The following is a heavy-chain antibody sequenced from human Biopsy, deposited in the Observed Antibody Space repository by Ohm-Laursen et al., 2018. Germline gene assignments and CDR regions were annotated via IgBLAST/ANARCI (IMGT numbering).Heavy chain of an antibody. Sequence: SVTLSLTCAVYGDTLSGNYWSWIRQPPGQGLVWIGDSNHNRSTNYNPSLKRRFTVSEDTAKNQFSLRLNSVTAADTALYFCARGRPNFGSGFFVIPVFYFDSWGQGTLVTVSS. D-gene: IGHD3-3*01. CDR2: SNHNRST. J-gene: IGHJ4*02. V-gene: IGHV4-34*01. CDR3: ARGRPNFGSGFFVIPVFYFDS. CDR1: GDTLSGNY.